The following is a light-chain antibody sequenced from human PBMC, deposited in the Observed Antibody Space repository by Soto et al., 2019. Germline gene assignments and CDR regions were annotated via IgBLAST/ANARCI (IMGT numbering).Light chain of an antibody. V-gene: IGLV2-23*01. Sequence: QSVLTQPASVSGSPGQSITISCTGTSSDVGSYNLVSWYQQHPGKAPKLMIYEGSKRPSGVSNRFSGSKSGNTVSLTISGLQAEDEADYSCCSYAGRSSYVFGTGTKLTVL. CDR1: SSDVGSYNL. CDR3: CSYAGRSSYV. CDR2: EGS. J-gene: IGLJ1*01.